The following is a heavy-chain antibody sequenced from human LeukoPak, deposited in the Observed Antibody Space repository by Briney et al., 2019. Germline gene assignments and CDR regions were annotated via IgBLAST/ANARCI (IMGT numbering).Heavy chain of an antibody. V-gene: IGHV3-66*04. CDR1: GFTVRSNY. Sequence: PGGSLRLSCAASGFTVRSNYMSWVRQAPGKGLEWVSVVYSGGNTYYGDSVKGRFTISRDNSENTLYLQMNSLRADDTAVYYCARRAGGYSHSYDYWGQGTLVTVSS. D-gene: IGHD4-23*01. CDR2: VYSGGNT. J-gene: IGHJ4*02. CDR3: ARRAGGYSHSYDY.